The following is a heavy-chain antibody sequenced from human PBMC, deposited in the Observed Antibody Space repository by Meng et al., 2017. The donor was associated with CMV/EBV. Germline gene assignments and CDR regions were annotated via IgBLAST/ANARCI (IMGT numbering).Heavy chain of an antibody. CDR2: SYYSGST. J-gene: IGHJ4*02. Sequence: GSLRLSCTVSGGSISSSSYYWGWIRQPPGKGLEWIGSSYYSGSTYYNPSLKSRVTISVDTSKNQFSLKLSSVTAADTAVYYCARYLGWSEYYYDSSGPSGLGYFDYWGQGTLVTVSS. V-gene: IGHV4-39*07. CDR3: ARYLGWSEYYYDSSGPSGLGYFDY. D-gene: IGHD3-22*01. CDR1: GGSISSSSYY.